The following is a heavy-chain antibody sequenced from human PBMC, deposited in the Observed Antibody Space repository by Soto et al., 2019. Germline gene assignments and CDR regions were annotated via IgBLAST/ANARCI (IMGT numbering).Heavy chain of an antibody. CDR3: VRLVEMASSPGYYFDYYGMDV. J-gene: IGHJ6*02. V-gene: IGHV4-59*01. CDR1: GGSISSYY. Sequence: PSETLSLTCTVSGGSISSYYWNWIRQPPGKGLEWIGYIYHSGYTNYNPSLKSRVTISVDTSKNQFSLKLSSVTAADTAVYYCVRLVEMASSPGYYFDYYGMDVWGQGTTVTVSS. D-gene: IGHD1-1*01. CDR2: IYHSGYT.